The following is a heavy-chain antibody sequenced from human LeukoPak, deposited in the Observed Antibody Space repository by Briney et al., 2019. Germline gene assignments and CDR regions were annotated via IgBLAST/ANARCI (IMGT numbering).Heavy chain of an antibody. CDR2: ISGSGGST. J-gene: IGHJ4*02. Sequence: PGGSLRLSCAASGFTFSSYAMSWVRQAPGKGLEWVSAISGSGGSTYYADCVKGRFTISRDNSKNTLYLQMNSLRAEDTAVYYCAKARGFGVVIMSYWGQGTLVTVSS. V-gene: IGHV3-23*01. D-gene: IGHD3-3*01. CDR1: GFTFSSYA. CDR3: AKARGFGVVIMSY.